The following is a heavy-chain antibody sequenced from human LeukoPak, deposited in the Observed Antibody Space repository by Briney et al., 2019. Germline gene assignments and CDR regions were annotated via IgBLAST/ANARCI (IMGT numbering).Heavy chain of an antibody. CDR2: ISGGGGNT. Sequence: GGSLRLSCAATGFTFGSYAMSWVRQAPGKGLEWVSGISGGGGNTYYADSVKGRFTISRDNSKNTLYLQMNSLRAEDTAVYYCAKDRGGTYCSGGSCYSGDAFDIWGQGTMVTVSS. CDR3: AKDRGGTYCSGGSCYSGDAFDI. J-gene: IGHJ3*02. CDR1: GFTFGSYA. D-gene: IGHD2-15*01. V-gene: IGHV3-23*01.